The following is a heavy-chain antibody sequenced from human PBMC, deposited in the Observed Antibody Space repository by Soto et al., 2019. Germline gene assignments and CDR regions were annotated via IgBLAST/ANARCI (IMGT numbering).Heavy chain of an antibody. V-gene: IGHV1-69*13. D-gene: IGHD1-26*01. CDR3: ARSRVKGSYYAYYYGMDV. J-gene: IGHJ6*02. CDR1: GGTFSSYA. Sequence: SVKVSCKASGGTFSSYAISWVRQAPGQGLEWMGGIIPIFGTANYAQKFQGRVTITADESTSTAYMELSSLRSEDTAVYYCARSRVKGSYYAYYYGMDVWGQGTTVTVSS. CDR2: IIPIFGTA.